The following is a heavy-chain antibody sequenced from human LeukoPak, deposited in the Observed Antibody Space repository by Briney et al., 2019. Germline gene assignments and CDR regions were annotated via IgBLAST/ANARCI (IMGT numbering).Heavy chain of an antibody. V-gene: IGHV6-1*01. CDR2: TYYRSKWYN. J-gene: IGHJ4*02. CDR1: GDSVSSNSAA. Sequence: SQTLSLTCAISGDSVSSNSAAWNWIRQSPSSGLEWLGRTYYRSKWYNDYAVSVESRITINPDTSKNQFSLQLNSVTPEDTAVYYCARADGQWLALDYWGQGTLVTVSS. CDR3: ARADGQWLALDY. D-gene: IGHD6-19*01.